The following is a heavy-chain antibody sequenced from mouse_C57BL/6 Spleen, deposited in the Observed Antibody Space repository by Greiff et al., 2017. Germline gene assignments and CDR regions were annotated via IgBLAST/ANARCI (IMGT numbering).Heavy chain of an antibody. V-gene: IGHV1-53*01. CDR2: INPSNGGT. D-gene: IGHD4-1*01. CDR1: GYTFTSYW. CDR3: ARDELGLGAMDY. Sequence: QVQLQQPGTELVKPGASVKLSCKASGYTFTSYWMHWVKQRPGQGLEWIGNINPSNGGTNYNEKFKSKATLTVDNSSSTAYMQLSSLTSEDSAVYYCARDELGLGAMDYWGQGTSVTVSS. J-gene: IGHJ4*01.